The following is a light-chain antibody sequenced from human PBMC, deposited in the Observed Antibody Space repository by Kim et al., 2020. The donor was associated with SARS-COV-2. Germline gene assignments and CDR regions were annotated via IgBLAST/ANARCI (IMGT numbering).Light chain of an antibody. CDR3: QKYNSAPWT. CDR2: AAS. V-gene: IGKV1-27*01. J-gene: IGKJ1*01. CDR1: QDISNY. Sequence: DIQMTQSPSSVSASVGDRVTITCRASQDISNYLAWYQQKPGEVPKPLISAASTLQSGVPSRFSGSGSGTDFTLTISSLQPEDVATYYCQKYNSAPWTFGQGTKVDIK.